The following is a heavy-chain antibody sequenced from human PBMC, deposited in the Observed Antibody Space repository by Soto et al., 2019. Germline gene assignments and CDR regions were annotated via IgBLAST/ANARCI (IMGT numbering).Heavy chain of an antibody. Sequence: GSLRLSCAASGFSLSSYGMHWVRPAPGKGLEWVAVISYDGSNKYYADSVKGRFTISRDNSKNTLYLQMNSLRAEDTAVYYCADDGGYSGAFDYWGQGTLVTVSS. J-gene: IGHJ4*02. CDR3: ADDGGYSGAFDY. CDR1: GFSLSSYG. D-gene: IGHD5-18*01. V-gene: IGHV3-30*18. CDR2: ISYDGSNK.